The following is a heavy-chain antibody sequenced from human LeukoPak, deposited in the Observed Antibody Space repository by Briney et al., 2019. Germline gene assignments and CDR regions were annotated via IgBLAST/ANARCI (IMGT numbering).Heavy chain of an antibody. D-gene: IGHD3-22*01. J-gene: IGHJ5*02. CDR1: GYTFTSYD. CDR2: MNPNSGNT. CDR3: ARGGEGRYYDSSGYSNWFDP. V-gene: IGHV1-8*01. Sequence: ASVKVSGKASGYTFTSYDINWVRQATGQGLEWMGWMNPNSGNTGYAQKFQGRVTMTRNTSISTAYMELSSLRSEDTAVYYCARGGEGRYYDSSGYSNWFDPWGRGTLVTVSS.